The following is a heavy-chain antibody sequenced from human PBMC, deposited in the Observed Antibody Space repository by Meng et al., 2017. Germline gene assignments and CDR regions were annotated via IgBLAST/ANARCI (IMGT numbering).Heavy chain of an antibody. V-gene: IGHV4-61*01. J-gene: IGHJ5*02. CDR1: GGSVSSGSYY. D-gene: IGHD4-17*01. CDR2: IYYSGST. CDR3: ARDGATTVTTGWFDP. Sequence: QVQLQESGPGLVRPSETLSLTCTVSGGSVSSGSYYWSWIRQPPGKGLEWIGYIYYSGSTNYNPSLKSRVTISVDTSKNQFSLKLSSVTAADTAVYYCARDGATTVTTGWFDPWGQGTLVTVSS.